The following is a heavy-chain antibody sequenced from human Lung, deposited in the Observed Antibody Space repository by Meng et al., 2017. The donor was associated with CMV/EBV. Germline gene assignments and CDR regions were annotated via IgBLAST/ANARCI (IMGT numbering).Heavy chain of an antibody. J-gene: IGHJ4*02. V-gene: IGHV1-2*02. Sequence: SXXVSXXTSGYTFSAYQMHWIRQAPGHGLEWMGWINPSSGVTRSAPKYQGRVTMTSDRYSTAYLELTSLTSDDTAFYYCARFGGAPVGSTPPDYWGQGTLVTVSS. D-gene: IGHD1-26*01. CDR1: GYTFSAYQ. CDR2: INPSSGVT. CDR3: ARFGGAPVGSTPPDY.